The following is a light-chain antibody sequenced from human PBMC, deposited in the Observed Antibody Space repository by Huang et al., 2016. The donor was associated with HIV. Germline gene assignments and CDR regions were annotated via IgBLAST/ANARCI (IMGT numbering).Light chain of an antibody. CDR2: ATS. J-gene: IGKJ1*01. CDR1: QGISKS. CDR3: QQYQSVPWT. V-gene: IGKV1-NL1*01. Sequence: DIQMTQSPSSLSASVGDRVTIICRASQGISKSLALYQQKPGKAPNLLLYATSKWESGVPSRFSGSGSGTHYTLTISTLQPEDLATYYCQQYQSVPWTFGQGTKVAI.